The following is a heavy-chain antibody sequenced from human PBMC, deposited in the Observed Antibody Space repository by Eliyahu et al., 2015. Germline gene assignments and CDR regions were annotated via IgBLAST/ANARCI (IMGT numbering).Heavy chain of an antibody. Sequence: EVQLVESGGGLVQPGGSLRVSCAASEFTFSNXYLYWFRQAPGKGLVWVSRINGDGSSPAYADSVKGRFTISRDNAKNTLYLQMNSLRADDTAVYYCARGSMTPRLPGGWLDHWGQGTLVTVSS. CDR3: ARGSMTPRLPGGWLDH. V-gene: IGHV3-74*01. CDR1: EFTFSNXY. D-gene: IGHD3-10*01. J-gene: IGHJ4*02. CDR2: INGDGSSP.